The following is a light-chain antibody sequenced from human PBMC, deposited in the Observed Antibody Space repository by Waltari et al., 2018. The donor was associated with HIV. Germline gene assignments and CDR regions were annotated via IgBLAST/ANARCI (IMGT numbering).Light chain of an antibody. CDR2: RSN. V-gene: IGLV1-47*01. CDR3: AAWDDSLSGPV. Sequence: QSVLTQPPSASGPPGQRVTIPCSGSSSNIGNNYVYWYHQLPGTAPKLLIYRSNQRPSGVPDRFSGSKSGTSASLAISGLRSEDEADYYCAAWDDSLSGPVFGGGTKLTVL. J-gene: IGLJ3*02. CDR1: SSNIGNNY.